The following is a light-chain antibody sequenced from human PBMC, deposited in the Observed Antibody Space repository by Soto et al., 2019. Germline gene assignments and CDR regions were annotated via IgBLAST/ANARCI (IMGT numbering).Light chain of an antibody. CDR1: QSISSY. CDR2: DAS. CDR3: QQRSSWPLA. J-gene: IGKJ5*01. V-gene: IGKV3-11*01. Sequence: EIVLTQSPATLSLSPGEIATLSCRASQSISSYLAWYQQKPGQAPRLLIYDASNRTTGIPDRFSGSVSATDFTLTISSLEPEDFAVYYCQQRSSWPLAFGQGTRLEIK.